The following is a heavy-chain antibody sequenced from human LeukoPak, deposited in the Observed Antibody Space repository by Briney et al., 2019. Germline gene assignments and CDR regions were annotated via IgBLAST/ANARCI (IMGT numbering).Heavy chain of an antibody. CDR1: GFTFSSYA. D-gene: IGHD6-19*01. CDR3: AKDWISHRRYSSGWSFGVDP. Sequence: GGSPRLSCAASGFTFSSYAMSWVRQAPGKGLEWVSAISGSGGSTYYADSVKGRFTISRDNSKNTLYLQMNSLRAEDTAVYYCAKDWISHRRYSSGWSFGVDPWGQGILVTVSS. J-gene: IGHJ5*02. V-gene: IGHV3-23*01. CDR2: ISGSGGST.